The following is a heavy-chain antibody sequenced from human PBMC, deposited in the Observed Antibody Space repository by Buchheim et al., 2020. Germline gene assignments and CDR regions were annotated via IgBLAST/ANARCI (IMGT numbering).Heavy chain of an antibody. CDR3: ASLGYCSSTSCYTYYYYYMDV. CDR1: GGSFSGYY. J-gene: IGHJ6*03. D-gene: IGHD2-2*02. CDR2: INHSGST. Sequence: QVQLQQWGAGLLKPSETLSLTCAVYGGSFSGYYWSWIRQPPGKGLEWIGEINHSGSTNYNPSLKSRVTISVDTSKNQFSLKLSSVTAADTAVYYCASLGYCSSTSCYTYYYYYMDVWGKGTT. V-gene: IGHV4-34*01.